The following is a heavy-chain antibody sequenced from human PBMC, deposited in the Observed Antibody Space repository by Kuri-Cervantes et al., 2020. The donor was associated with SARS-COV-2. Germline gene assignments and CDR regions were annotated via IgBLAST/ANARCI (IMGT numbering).Heavy chain of an antibody. J-gene: IGHJ6*02. Sequence: GESLKISCAASGFTFSNAWMSWVRQAPGKGLEWVGRIKSKTDGGTTDYAAPVKGRFTISRDDSKNTLYLQMNSLRAEDTAVYYCARDLDGDYYYYYGMDVWGQGTTVTVSS. CDR3: ARDLDGDYYYYYGMDV. CDR1: GFTFSNAW. V-gene: IGHV3-15*01. D-gene: IGHD4-17*01. CDR2: IKSKTDGGTT.